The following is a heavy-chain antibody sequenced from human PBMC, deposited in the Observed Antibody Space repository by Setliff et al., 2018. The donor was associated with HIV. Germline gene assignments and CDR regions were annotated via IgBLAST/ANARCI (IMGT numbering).Heavy chain of an antibody. Sequence: TLSLTCTVSGGSISSGSYYWNWIRQPAGKGLEWIGRIYTSGSTNYNPSLKSRVTISVDTSKNQFSLKLRSVTAADTAVYYCAQLGMVDDFDYWGQGTLVTVSS. V-gene: IGHV4-61*02. J-gene: IGHJ4*02. CDR3: AQLGMVDDFDY. CDR1: GGSISSGSYY. D-gene: IGHD1-1*01. CDR2: IYTSGST.